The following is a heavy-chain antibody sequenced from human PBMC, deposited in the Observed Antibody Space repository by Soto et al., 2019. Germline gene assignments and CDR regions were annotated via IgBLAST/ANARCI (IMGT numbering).Heavy chain of an antibody. CDR3: AFSDDGGWWNAFES. CDR2: INHSGST. V-gene: IGHV4-34*01. CDR1: GGSFSGYY. Sequence: SETLCLTCAFYGGSFSGYYWSWIRQPPGKGLEWIGEINHSGSTNYNPSLKSRVTISVDTSKNQFSLKLSSVTAADTAVYYCAFSDDGGWWNAFESRGQGTMV. D-gene: IGHD2-8*02. J-gene: IGHJ3*02.